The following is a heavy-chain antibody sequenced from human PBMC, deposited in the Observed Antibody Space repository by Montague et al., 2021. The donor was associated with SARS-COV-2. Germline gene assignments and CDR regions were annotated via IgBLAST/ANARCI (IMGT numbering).Heavy chain of an antibody. CDR1: GVSFSSDPYY. CDR3: ASNLVTWFDAFDL. D-gene: IGHD3-10*01. Sequence: SETLSLTCAVSGVSFSSDPYYWTWIRQPAGKALEWIGRIYYSGSTNYNPSLKSRVTISIDTSKNQVSLKLGSVTAADTAVYYCASNLVTWFDAFDLWGQGTMVTVSS. J-gene: IGHJ3*01. V-gene: IGHV4-61*10. CDR2: IYYSGST.